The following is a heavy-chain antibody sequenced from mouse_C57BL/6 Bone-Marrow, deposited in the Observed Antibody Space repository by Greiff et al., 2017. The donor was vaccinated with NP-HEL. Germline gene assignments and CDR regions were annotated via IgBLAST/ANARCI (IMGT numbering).Heavy chain of an antibody. Sequence: EVKVVESGGGLVQPGGSMKLSCAASGFTFSDAWMDWVRQSPEKGLEWVAEIRNKANNHATYYAESVKGRFTISRDDSKSSVYLQMNSLRAEDTGIYYCTRGRYSNYPYYAMDYWGQGTSVTVSS. D-gene: IGHD2-5*01. CDR2: IRNKANNHAT. CDR1: GFTFSDAW. J-gene: IGHJ4*01. V-gene: IGHV6-6*01. CDR3: TRGRYSNYPYYAMDY.